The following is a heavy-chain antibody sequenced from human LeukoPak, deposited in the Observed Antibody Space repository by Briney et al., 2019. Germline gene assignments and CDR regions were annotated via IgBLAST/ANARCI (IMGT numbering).Heavy chain of an antibody. CDR1: GYTLTRYY. Sequence: ASVKVSCKASGYTLTRYYMHWVRQAPGQGLEWMVIIDTNDGTRSYAQKFQGRVTMTRDMSTSTVYMELSSLRSEDTALYYCARDIAVTGTGHYYGMDVWGQGTTVTVSS. CDR3: ARDIAVTGTGHYYGMDV. CDR2: IDTNDGTR. J-gene: IGHJ6*02. V-gene: IGHV1-46*01. D-gene: IGHD6-19*01.